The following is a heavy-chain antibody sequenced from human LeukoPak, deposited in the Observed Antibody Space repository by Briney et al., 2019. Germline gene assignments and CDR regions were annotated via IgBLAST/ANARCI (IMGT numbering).Heavy chain of an antibody. V-gene: IGHV3-73*01. CDR1: GFTFSGSA. D-gene: IGHD2/OR15-2a*01. Sequence: SGGSLRLSCAASGFTFSGSATHWVRQASGKGLEWVGRIRSKANSYATAYAASVKGRFTISRDNSKNTLYLQMNSLRAEDTAVYYCARGTFYHNWGQGTLVTVSS. CDR3: ARGTFYHN. CDR2: IRSKANSYAT. J-gene: IGHJ4*02.